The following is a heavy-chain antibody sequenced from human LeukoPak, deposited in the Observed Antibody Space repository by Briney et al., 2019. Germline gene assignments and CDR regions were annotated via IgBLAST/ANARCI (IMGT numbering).Heavy chain of an antibody. CDR1: GXTFDDYG. D-gene: IGHD3-22*01. V-gene: IGHV3-20*04. CDR2: TNWNGGST. CDR3: TRENYLYSSGYYGAFDI. Sequence: PGGSLRLSCAASGXTFDDYGMSWVRQAPGKGLEWVSGTNWNGGSTGYADSVKGRFTISRDNAKNSLYLHMNSLRAEDTALYYCTRENYLYSSGYYGAFDIWGQGTMVTVSS. J-gene: IGHJ3*02.